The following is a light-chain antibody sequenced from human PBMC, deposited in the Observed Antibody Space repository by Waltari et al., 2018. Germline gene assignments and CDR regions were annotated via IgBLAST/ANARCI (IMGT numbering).Light chain of an antibody. CDR1: QSVGSN. V-gene: IGKV3-15*01. J-gene: IGKJ1*01. Sequence: EIVMTQSPDTLSVSPGERATLSCRARQSVGSNLAWYQQKPGQAPRLLIYGASTRATDIPARFSGSGSGTEFTLTITSMQSEDFAVYYCQQYNNWPPSWTFGQGTKVEIK. CDR2: GAS. CDR3: QQYNNWPPSWT.